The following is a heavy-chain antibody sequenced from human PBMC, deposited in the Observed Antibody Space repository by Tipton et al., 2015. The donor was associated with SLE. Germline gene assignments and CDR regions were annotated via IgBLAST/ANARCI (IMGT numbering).Heavy chain of an antibody. J-gene: IGHJ4*02. Sequence: TLSLTCAVSGGSISSGGYSWSWIRQPPGKGLEWIGYIYHSGSTNYNPSLKSRVTISVDTSRNQFSLKLSSVTAADTAVYYCARVSPIFYYFDYWGQGTLVTVSS. CDR3: ARVSPIFYYFDY. D-gene: IGHD3-3*01. CDR1: GGSISSGGYS. V-gene: IGHV4-30-2*01. CDR2: IYHSGST.